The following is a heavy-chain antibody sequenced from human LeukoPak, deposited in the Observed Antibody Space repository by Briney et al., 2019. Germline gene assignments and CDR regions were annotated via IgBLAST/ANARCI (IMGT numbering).Heavy chain of an antibody. CDR2: IYPGDSDT. CDR1: GSIFTSYW. J-gene: IGHJ4*02. CDR3: ARRSVVVVAATQDLAYYFDY. V-gene: IGHV5-51*01. Sequence: GASLQISCQGSGSIFTSYWTGCGRPLPGKGLEWMGIIYPGDSDTRYSPSFQGQVTISADKSISTAYLQWSSLKASDTAMYYCARRSVVVVAATQDLAYYFDYWGQGTLVTVSS. D-gene: IGHD2-15*01.